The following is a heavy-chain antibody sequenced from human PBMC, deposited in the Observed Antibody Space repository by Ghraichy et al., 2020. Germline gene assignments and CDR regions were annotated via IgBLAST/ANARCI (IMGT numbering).Heavy chain of an antibody. Sequence: ESLNISCKGSGYSFTSYWIGWVRQMPGKGLEWMAIMFPADSDIRYSPSFQGQVTISADESISTAYLQWSSLKASDTAMYYCARWGVATSGMDVWGQGTTVTVSS. CDR3: ARWGVATSGMDV. CDR1: GYSFTSYW. CDR2: MFPADSDI. J-gene: IGHJ6*02. V-gene: IGHV5-51*01. D-gene: IGHD5-12*01.